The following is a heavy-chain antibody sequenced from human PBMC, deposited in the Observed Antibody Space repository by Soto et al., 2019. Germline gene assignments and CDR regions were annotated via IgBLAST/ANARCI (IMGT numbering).Heavy chain of an antibody. CDR1: GFTFSNYA. Sequence: GGSLRLSCAASGFTFSNYAMNWVRQAPGKGLEWISVISGSGGSTYYADSVKGRFTISRDNTKNTLYLQMNSLRAEDTAVYYCAKRASGSYFDYWSQGTLVTVSS. CDR2: ISGSGGST. CDR3: AKRASGSYFDY. J-gene: IGHJ4*02. V-gene: IGHV3-23*01. D-gene: IGHD3-10*01.